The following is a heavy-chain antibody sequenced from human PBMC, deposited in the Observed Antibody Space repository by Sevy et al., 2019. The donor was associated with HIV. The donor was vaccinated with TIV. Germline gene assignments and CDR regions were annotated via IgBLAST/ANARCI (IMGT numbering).Heavy chain of an antibody. D-gene: IGHD3-16*01. CDR2: IKSDGSDK. Sequence: GGSLRLSCAASGFTFSAYWMNWVRQAPGKRLEWVANIKSDGSDKHYVDSVEGRFTISRDNAKNSLYLQMNSLRVKDTAVYYCAQETVGRFDSWGQGTLVTVSS. CDR3: AQETVGRFDS. V-gene: IGHV3-7*01. CDR1: GFTFSAYW. J-gene: IGHJ4*02.